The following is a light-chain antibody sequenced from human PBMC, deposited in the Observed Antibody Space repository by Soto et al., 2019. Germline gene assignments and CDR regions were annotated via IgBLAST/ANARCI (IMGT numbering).Light chain of an antibody. V-gene: IGKV3-15*01. Sequence: EIVMTQSPGTLSVSPGERATLSCRASQSVGSDLAWYQQKPGQAPRLLVHGASTRATGLPASFSGSGSGTEFTLTISTLQSEDFAVYYCQQYNQWPYTFGQGTKLEIK. CDR3: QQYNQWPYT. CDR2: GAS. J-gene: IGKJ2*01. CDR1: QSVGSD.